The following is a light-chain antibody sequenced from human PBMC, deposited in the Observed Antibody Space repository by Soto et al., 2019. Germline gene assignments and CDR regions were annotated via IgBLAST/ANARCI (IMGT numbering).Light chain of an antibody. Sequence: QSVLTQPPAVSVAPGQKLTISCAGTTSNIGDNYVSWYQQVPGAAPKLLMYDNDKRPSGIPDRFSGSKSGTSATLGITGLQTGDEADYYCGTWDSSLSAVVFGGGTKLTVL. J-gene: IGLJ2*01. V-gene: IGLV1-51*01. CDR2: DND. CDR1: TSNIGDNY. CDR3: GTWDSSLSAVV.